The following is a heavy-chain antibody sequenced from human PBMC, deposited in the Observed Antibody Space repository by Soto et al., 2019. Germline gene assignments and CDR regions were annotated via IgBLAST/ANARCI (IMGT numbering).Heavy chain of an antibody. V-gene: IGHV1-69*12. J-gene: IGHJ6*02. CDR3: ARQGSNEYYYYGMDV. CDR1: GGTFSSYA. CDR2: IIRIFGTP. D-gene: IGHD3-10*01. Sequence: QVQLVQSGAEVKKPGSSVKVSCKASGGTFSSYAINWVRQVPGQGLEWMGGIIRIFGTPDYAQRFQGRVTITADEATGTAYMELSSLRSEDTAVYYCARQGSNEYYYYGMDVWGQGTTVTVSS.